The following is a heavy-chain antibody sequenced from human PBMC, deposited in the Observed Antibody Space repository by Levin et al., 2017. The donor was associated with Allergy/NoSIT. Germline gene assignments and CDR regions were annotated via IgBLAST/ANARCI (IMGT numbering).Heavy chain of an antibody. D-gene: IGHD6-19*01. Sequence: LSLTCAASGFTFSNNAMTWVRQAPGKGLEWVSGIIDSGGSTYYADSVKGRFTISRDISKNMLYLQMNTLRADDTALYYCVKGGWGSYSDYWGQGTLVTVSS. CDR1: GFTFSNNA. CDR2: IIDSGGST. CDR3: VKGGWGSYSDY. J-gene: IGHJ4*02. V-gene: IGHV3-23*01.